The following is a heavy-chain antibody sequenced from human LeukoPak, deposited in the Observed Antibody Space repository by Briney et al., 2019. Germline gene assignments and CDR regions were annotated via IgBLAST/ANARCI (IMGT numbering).Heavy chain of an antibody. V-gene: IGHV4-34*01. D-gene: IGHD3-22*01. CDR2: INRSGST. J-gene: IGHJ5*02. CDR1: GGSFSGYY. CDR3: ARVGYYDSSGP. Sequence: SETLSLTCAVYGGSFSGYYWSWIRQPPGKGLEWIGEINRSGSTNYNPSLKSRVTISVDTSKNQFSLKLSSVTAADTAVYYCARVGYYDSSGPWGQGTLVTVSS.